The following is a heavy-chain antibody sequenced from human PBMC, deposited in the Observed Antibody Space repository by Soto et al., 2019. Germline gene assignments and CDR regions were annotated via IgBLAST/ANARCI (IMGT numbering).Heavy chain of an antibody. J-gene: IGHJ5*02. D-gene: IGHD6-13*01. CDR3: ARVGSSSWYWWFDP. V-gene: IGHV3-53*01. Sequence: GGSLRLSCAASGFTVSSNYMSWVRQAPGKGLEWVSVIYSGGSTYYADSVKGRFTISRDNSKNTLYLQMNSLRAEDTAVYYCARVGSSSWYWWFDPWGQGTLVTVSS. CDR2: IYSGGST. CDR1: GFTVSSNY.